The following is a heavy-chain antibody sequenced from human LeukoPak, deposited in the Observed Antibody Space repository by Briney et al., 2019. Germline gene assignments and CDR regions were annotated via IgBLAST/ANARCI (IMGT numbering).Heavy chain of an antibody. V-gene: IGHV4-38-2*01. CDR1: GYSISSGYY. CDR3: ARLPDGYVLDY. CDR2: IYHSGST. Sequence: SETLSLTCAVSGYSISSGYYWGWIRQPPGKGVEWIGSIYHSGSTYYNPSLKSRVTISVDTSKNQFSLKLSSVSAADTAMYYCARLPDGYVLDYWGQGTLVTVSS. J-gene: IGHJ4*02. D-gene: IGHD5-24*01.